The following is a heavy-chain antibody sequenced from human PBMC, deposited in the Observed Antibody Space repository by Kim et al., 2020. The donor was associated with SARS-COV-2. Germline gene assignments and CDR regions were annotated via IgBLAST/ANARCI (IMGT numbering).Heavy chain of an antibody. CDR1: GGSISSYY. V-gene: IGHV4-59*08. Sequence: SETLSLTCTVSGGSISSYYWSWIRQPPGKGLEWIGYIYYSGSTNYNPSLKSRVTISVDTSKNQFSLELSSVTAADTAVYYCAGRLLGDYGDYGTFDPWGQGTLVTVPS. D-gene: IGHD4-17*01. J-gene: IGHJ5*02. CDR2: IYYSGST. CDR3: AGRLLGDYGDYGTFDP.